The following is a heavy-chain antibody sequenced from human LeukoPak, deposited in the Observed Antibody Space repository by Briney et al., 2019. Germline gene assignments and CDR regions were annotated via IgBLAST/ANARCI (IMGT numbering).Heavy chain of an antibody. D-gene: IGHD3-3*01. CDR1: GGTFSSYA. J-gene: IGHJ6*03. CDR3: ARSTIFGVVPRNYYMDV. CDR2: IIPILGIA. V-gene: IGHV1-69*04. Sequence: SVKVSCKASGGTFSSYAISWVRQAPGQGLEWMGRIIPILGIANYAQKFQGRVTITADKSTSTAYMELSSLRSEDTAVYYCARSTIFGVVPRNYYMDVWGKGTTVTVSS.